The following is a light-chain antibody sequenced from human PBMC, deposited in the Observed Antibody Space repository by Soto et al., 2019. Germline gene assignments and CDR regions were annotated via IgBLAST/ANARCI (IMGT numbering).Light chain of an antibody. CDR1: QSISTY. CDR3: QKAYSTLIN. J-gene: IGKJ5*01. V-gene: IGKV1-39*01. Sequence: DIQMTPSPSTLSASVLYIVTITFRASQSISTYLHWYQQKPGTAPKLLIYATSNLQSGVPSRFSGSGSGTDFTLTINSLQPEDSATYYCQKAYSTLINFGQGTRLEIK. CDR2: ATS.